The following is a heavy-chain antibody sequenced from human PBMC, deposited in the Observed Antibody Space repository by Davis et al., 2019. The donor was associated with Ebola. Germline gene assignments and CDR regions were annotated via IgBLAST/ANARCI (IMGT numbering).Heavy chain of an antibody. CDR1: GFIFSDHY. Sequence: GESLKISCAASGFIFSDHYMDWVRQAPGKGLEWVGHTRNRANSYTTEYAASVKGRFTIPRDNSKNTLYLQMNSLHPEDTAVYFCARGPSFDYWGQGTLVTVSS. CDR2: TRNRANSYTT. J-gene: IGHJ4*02. CDR3: ARGPSFDY. V-gene: IGHV3-72*01.